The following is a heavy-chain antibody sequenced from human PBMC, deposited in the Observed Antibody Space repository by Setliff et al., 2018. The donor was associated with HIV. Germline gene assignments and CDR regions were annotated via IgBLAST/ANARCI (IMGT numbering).Heavy chain of an antibody. CDR1: GGSISSYY. V-gene: IGHV4-4*09. J-gene: IGHJ4*02. CDR2: IYTSGST. D-gene: IGHD3-10*01. Sequence: SETLSLTCTVSGGSISSYYWSWIRQPPGKGLEWIGYIYTSGSTNYNPSRKSRVTISLDTSKNQFSLKLTSVTAADTAVYYCARAYFGSGIYYWGQGTLVTVSS. CDR3: ARAYFGSGIYY.